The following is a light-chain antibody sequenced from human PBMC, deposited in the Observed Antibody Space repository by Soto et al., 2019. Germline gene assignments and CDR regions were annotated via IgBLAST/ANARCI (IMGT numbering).Light chain of an antibody. CDR3: SLYRSVGTAV. CDR1: SSDIGGYNY. V-gene: IGLV2-14*01. Sequence: QSVLTQPASVSGSPGQSITISCTGTSSDIGGYNYVSWYQQHPGKAPKVMIYEVTNRPSGVSTRFSGSKTGNTASLTISGLQPEDEADYYCSLYRSVGTAVFGTGTKVTVL. CDR2: EVT. J-gene: IGLJ1*01.